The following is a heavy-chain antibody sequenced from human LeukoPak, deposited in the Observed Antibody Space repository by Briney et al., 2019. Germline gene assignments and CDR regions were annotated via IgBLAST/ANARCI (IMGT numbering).Heavy chain of an antibody. D-gene: IGHD2-2*01. CDR1: GFTFSSYA. Sequence: GGSLRLSCAASGFTFSSYAMSWVRQAPGKGLEWVSGISVSGTSTSNADSVKGRFTISRDNPRNTLYLQMNSLRAEDTAVYYCAKRYCSSTSCSKHYYYYYGMDVWGQGTTVTVSS. CDR2: ISVSGTST. CDR3: AKRYCSSTSCSKHYYYYYGMDV. V-gene: IGHV3-23*01. J-gene: IGHJ6*02.